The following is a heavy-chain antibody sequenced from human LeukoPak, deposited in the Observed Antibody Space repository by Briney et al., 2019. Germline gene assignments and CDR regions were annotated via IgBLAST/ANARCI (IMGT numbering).Heavy chain of an antibody. CDR1: GFTFSRFA. Sequence: GRSLRLSCAASGFTFSRFAMHWVRQAPGKGLEWVAVISYHGSTKYYADSVKGRFTISRDNSNNKLYLQMNSLRVEDTAVYYCARDMRDSAQSRYFYGYEFDFWGQGTLVAVSS. CDR3: ARDMRDSAQSRYFYGYEFDF. CDR2: ISYHGSTK. D-gene: IGHD5-18*01. J-gene: IGHJ4*02. V-gene: IGHV3-30-3*01.